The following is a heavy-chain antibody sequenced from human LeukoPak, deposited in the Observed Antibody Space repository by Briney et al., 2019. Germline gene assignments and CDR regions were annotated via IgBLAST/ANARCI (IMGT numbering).Heavy chain of an antibody. Sequence: GGSLRLSCAASGFTLDDYGMSWVRQAPGKGLEWVSGINWNGGSTGYADSVKGRFTISRYNAKNSLYLQMNSLRAEDTALYYCARDSGKGGGTLGAFDIWGQGTMVTVSS. CDR1: GFTLDDYG. V-gene: IGHV3-20*04. D-gene: IGHD1-26*01. CDR3: ARDSGKGGGTLGAFDI. CDR2: INWNGGST. J-gene: IGHJ3*02.